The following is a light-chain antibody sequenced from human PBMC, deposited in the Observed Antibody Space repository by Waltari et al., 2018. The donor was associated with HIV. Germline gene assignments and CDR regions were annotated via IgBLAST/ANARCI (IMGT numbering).Light chain of an antibody. CDR1: QSVSSY. CDR2: DAS. CDR3: QQRKDWPIT. J-gene: IGKJ5*01. V-gene: IGKV3-11*01. Sequence: ELVLTQSPVTLSLSPGESATLSCRASQSVSSYLAWYQQKPGQAPRLLIYDASHRATGIPASFSGSGSGTDFTLTISSLEPEDFAVYYCQQRKDWPITFGQGTRLEIK.